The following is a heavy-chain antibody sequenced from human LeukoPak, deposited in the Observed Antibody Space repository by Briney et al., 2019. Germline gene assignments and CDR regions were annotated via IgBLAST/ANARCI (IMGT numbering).Heavy chain of an antibody. CDR3: ARHKEGYCSSTSCYNFNH. CDR1: GYTFTNYW. D-gene: IGHD2-2*02. CDR2: IYPGDSET. Sequence: GEYLKISCKASGYTFTNYWIGWVRQMPGKGLEWMGIIYPGDSETRYSSSFQGRVTMSADKSTSTAYLQWSSLQASDTAMYYCARHKEGYCSSTSCYNFNHWGQGTLVTVSP. V-gene: IGHV5-51*01. J-gene: IGHJ4*02.